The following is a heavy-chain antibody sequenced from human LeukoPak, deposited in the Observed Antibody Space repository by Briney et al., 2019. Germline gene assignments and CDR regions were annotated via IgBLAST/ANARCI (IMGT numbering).Heavy chain of an antibody. J-gene: IGHJ4*02. Sequence: GGSLRLSCAASGFAFSNYWMSWVRQAPGKGLEWVANIRQDGSVKYYVDSVKGRFTISRDNAKNFLQMNSLRVEDTAVYYCARIGYSSSSLDYWGQGTLVTVSS. CDR2: IRQDGSVK. V-gene: IGHV3-7*01. CDR3: ARIGYSSSSLDY. CDR1: GFAFSNYW. D-gene: IGHD6-6*01.